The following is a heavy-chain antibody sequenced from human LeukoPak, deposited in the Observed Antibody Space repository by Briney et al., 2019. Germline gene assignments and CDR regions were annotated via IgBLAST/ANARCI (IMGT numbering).Heavy chain of an antibody. V-gene: IGHV3-74*01. Sequence: GGSLRLSCAASGFTFSSYWMHWVRQAPGKGLVWVSRINSDGSSTSYADSVKGRFTISRDNAKNSLYLQMNSLRAEDTAVYYCARRLVGTPYYFDYWGQGTLVTVSS. J-gene: IGHJ4*02. CDR1: GFTFSSYW. CDR3: ARRLVGTPYYFDY. CDR2: INSDGSST. D-gene: IGHD4-23*01.